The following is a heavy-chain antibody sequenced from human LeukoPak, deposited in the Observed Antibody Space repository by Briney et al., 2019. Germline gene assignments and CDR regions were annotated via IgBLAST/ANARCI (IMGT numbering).Heavy chain of an antibody. CDR3: ARDYDILTGYYPFDY. J-gene: IGHJ4*02. V-gene: IGHV4-39*07. D-gene: IGHD3-9*01. Sequence: PSETLSLTCTVSGGSISSSSYYWGWIRQPPGKGLEWIGSIYYSGSTYYNPSLKSRVTISVDTSKNQFSLKLSSVTAADTAVYYCARDYDILTGYYPFDYWGQGTLVTVSS. CDR2: IYYSGST. CDR1: GGSISSSSYY.